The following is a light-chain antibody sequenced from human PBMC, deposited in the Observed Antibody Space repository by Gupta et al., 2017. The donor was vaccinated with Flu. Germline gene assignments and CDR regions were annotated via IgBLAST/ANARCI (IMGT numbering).Light chain of an antibody. Sequence: QSVLILPSPASGTPGQTVTISCSGSSSNIGSNVVHWYQQVPGMAPKLLIHSNRQRPSGVPDRFSGSKTGTSASLAISGLQSEDEADYYCAAWDDSLNGVVFGGGTKVTGL. CDR2: SNR. V-gene: IGLV1-44*01. CDR3: AAWDDSLNGVV. CDR1: SSNIGSNV. J-gene: IGLJ2*01.